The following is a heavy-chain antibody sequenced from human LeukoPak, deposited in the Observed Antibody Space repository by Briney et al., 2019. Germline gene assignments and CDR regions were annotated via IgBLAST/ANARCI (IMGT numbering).Heavy chain of an antibody. CDR2: ISSNSDTI. Sequence: GGSLRLSCAAAGFTFNTYPMNWVRQAPGRGLEWISYISSNSDTIYYADSVKGRFTISRDNSKNTLYLQMNSLRVEDTAVYYCAKDLMPRRRESWTPIAAAGPQPPDYWGQGTLVTVSS. CDR3: AKDLMPRRRESWTPIAAAGPQPPDY. J-gene: IGHJ4*02. D-gene: IGHD6-13*01. V-gene: IGHV3-48*01. CDR1: GFTFNTYP.